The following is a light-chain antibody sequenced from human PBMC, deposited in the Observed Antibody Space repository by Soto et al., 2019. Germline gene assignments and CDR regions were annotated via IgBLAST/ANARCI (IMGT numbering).Light chain of an antibody. Sequence: EIVLTQSPATLSLSPGERATLSCRASESVSSYLAWYQQKPGQAPRLLIYDASSRATGIPARFSGSGSGTDFTLTISRLEPEDFAVYYCKQRSNSLLTFGGGTKLEIK. CDR1: ESVSSY. CDR3: KQRSNSLLT. CDR2: DAS. J-gene: IGKJ4*01. V-gene: IGKV3-11*01.